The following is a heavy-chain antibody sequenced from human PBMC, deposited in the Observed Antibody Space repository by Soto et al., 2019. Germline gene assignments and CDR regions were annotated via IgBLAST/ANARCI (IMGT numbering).Heavy chain of an antibody. CDR3: ARAPAGRQGPYYFDY. CDR1: GGSISSGVYS. CDR2: ISHSGST. V-gene: IGHV4-30-2*01. J-gene: IGHJ4*02. Sequence: SETLSLTCAVSGGSISSGVYSWSWIRQPPGKGLECIGYISHSGSTYYNPSLKSRVTISIDRSKNQFSLKLTSVTAADTAVYYCARAPAGRQGPYYFDYWGPGTLVTVSS. D-gene: IGHD3-10*01.